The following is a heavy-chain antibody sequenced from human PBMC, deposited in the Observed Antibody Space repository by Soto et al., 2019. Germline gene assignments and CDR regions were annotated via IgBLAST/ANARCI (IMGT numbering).Heavy chain of an antibody. J-gene: IGHJ5*02. CDR2: INAGNGNT. V-gene: IGHV1-3*01. Sequence: ASVKVSCKDSRDAFASYARHWVRQSPGQRLEWMGWINAGNGNTKYSQKFQGRVTITRDTSASTAYMELSSLRSEDTAVYYCARTAMVNELWFDPWGQGTLVTVSS. CDR1: RDAFASYA. CDR3: ARTAMVNELWFDP. D-gene: IGHD5-18*01.